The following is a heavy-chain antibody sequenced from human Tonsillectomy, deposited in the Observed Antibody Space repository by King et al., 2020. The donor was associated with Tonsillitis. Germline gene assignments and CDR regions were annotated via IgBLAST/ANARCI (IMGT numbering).Heavy chain of an antibody. CDR3: ARYVSGSFDY. Sequence: LQLQESGPGVVKPSETLSLTCTVSGGSISSSDHFWAWIRQPPGKGLQWIGYMYYGGTIFDNPSLKSRITISGGTSENRFSLKLSSVTAADTAVYFCARYVSGSFDYWGQGVLVTVSS. V-gene: IGHV4-39*01. J-gene: IGHJ4*02. CDR2: MYYGGTI. CDR1: GGSISSSDHF. D-gene: IGHD1-26*01.